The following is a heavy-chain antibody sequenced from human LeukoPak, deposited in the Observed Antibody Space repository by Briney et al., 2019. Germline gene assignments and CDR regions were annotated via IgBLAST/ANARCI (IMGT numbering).Heavy chain of an antibody. D-gene: IGHD2-8*01. CDR3: ACLSSNGRRAFDI. CDR2: ISYSGNT. Sequence: SETLSLTCSVSGGSISGYYWTWLRQPPGKGLEWVGYISYSGNTNHNPSLKSRVTMSVDTSKSQFSLKLSSVTAADTAVYYCACLSSNGRRAFDIWGQGTMVTVSS. V-gene: IGHV4-59*08. J-gene: IGHJ3*02. CDR1: GGSISGYY.